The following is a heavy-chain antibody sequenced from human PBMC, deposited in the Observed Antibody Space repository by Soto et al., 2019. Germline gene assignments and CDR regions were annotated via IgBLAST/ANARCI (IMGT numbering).Heavy chain of an antibody. CDR1: GYTFTSYG. CDR2: ISAYNGNT. V-gene: IGHV1-18*01. CDR3: ARDGWEQLVREYYYYGMDV. D-gene: IGHD6-13*01. Sequence: GASVKVSCKASGYTFTSYGISWVRQAPGQGLEWMGWISAYNGNTNYAQKLQGRVTMTTDTSTSTAYMELRSLRSDDTAVYYCARDGWEQLVREYYYYGMDVWGQGTTVTVSS. J-gene: IGHJ6*02.